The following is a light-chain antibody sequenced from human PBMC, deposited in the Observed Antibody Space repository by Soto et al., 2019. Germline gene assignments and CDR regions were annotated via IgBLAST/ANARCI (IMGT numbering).Light chain of an antibody. J-gene: IGKJ4*01. Sequence: EIDFTQSQDTLSLSPGKRSTLSCRASQSVSSSYLAWYQQRPGQAPRLXIYGASSRATGIPERFSGTGSGTDFTLTISRLEPEDFAVYDWQQYGSLPLTFGGGTKVDIK. CDR3: QQYGSLPLT. V-gene: IGKV3-20*01. CDR1: QSVSSSY. CDR2: GAS.